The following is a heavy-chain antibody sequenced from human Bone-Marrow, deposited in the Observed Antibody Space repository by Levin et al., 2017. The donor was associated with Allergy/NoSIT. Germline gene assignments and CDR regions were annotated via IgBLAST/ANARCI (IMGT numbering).Heavy chain of an antibody. Sequence: GGSLRLSCKGSGYSFTSYWIGWVRQMPGKGLEWMGIIYPGDSDTRYSPSFQGQVTISADKSISTAYLQWSSLKASDTAMYYCARLSTGTIRGWFDPWGQGTLVTVSS. J-gene: IGHJ5*02. CDR1: GYSFTSYW. V-gene: IGHV5-51*01. CDR3: ARLSTGTIRGWFDP. D-gene: IGHD1-7*01. CDR2: IYPGDSDT.